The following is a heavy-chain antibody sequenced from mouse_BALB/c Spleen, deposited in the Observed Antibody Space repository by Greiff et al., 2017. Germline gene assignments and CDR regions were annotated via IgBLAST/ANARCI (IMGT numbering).Heavy chain of an antibody. CDR3: ARRDDYDFDY. V-gene: IGHV3-2*02. CDR2: ISYSGST. D-gene: IGHD2-4*01. Sequence: EVHLVESGPGLVKPSQSLSLTCTVTGYSITSDYAWNWIRQFPGNKLEWMGYISYSGSTSYNPSLKSRISITRDTSKNQFFLQLNSVTTEDTATYYCARRDDYDFDYWGQGTTLTVSS. CDR1: GYSITSDYA. J-gene: IGHJ2*01.